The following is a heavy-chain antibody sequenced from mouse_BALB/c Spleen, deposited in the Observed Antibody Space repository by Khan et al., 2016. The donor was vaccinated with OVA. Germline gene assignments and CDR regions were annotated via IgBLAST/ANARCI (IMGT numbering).Heavy chain of an antibody. D-gene: IGHD1-1*01. CDR1: GYTFTNYW. V-gene: IGHV1-63*02. J-gene: IGHJ2*02. Sequence: QVQLQQSGAELVRPGPSVKMSCKAAGYTFTNYWIGWVKQRPGHGLEWIGDIFPGGGYTTYNEKFKGKATLPADPSSSTAYMQLSSLSSEDSAVYYWARRGAARTTWDYFDYWGQGTSLTVSS. CDR2: IFPGGGYT. CDR3: ARRGAARTTWDYFDY.